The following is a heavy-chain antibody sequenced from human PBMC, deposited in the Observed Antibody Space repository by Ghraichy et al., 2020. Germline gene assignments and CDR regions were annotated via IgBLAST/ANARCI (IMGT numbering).Heavy chain of an antibody. CDR3: ATVVYDSSGYHWFDP. CDR2: VNHSGGS. CDR1: GGSLSGYH. J-gene: IGHJ5*02. Sequence: SETLSLTCAVYGGSLSGYHWSWIRKPPGKGLEWIGEVNHSGGSNYSPSLKTRVTTSVDRSKNQFSLKLTSVTAADTALYYCATVVYDSSGYHWFDPWGQGTLVTVSS. V-gene: IGHV4-34*01. D-gene: IGHD3-22*01.